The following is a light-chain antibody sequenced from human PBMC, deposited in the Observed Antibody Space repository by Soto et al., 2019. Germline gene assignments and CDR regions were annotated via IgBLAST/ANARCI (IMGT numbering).Light chain of an antibody. CDR1: QGIRND. Sequence: AIQMTQSPDSLSASVGDRVTIACRASQGIRNDLGWYQQKPGQAPKLLIYGTSTLKYGVSSRFSGSGSGTDFTLTISSLQPEDFGTYYCLQSYIYPRSFGGGTRVEIK. CDR2: GTS. V-gene: IGKV1-6*01. CDR3: LQSYIYPRS. J-gene: IGKJ4*01.